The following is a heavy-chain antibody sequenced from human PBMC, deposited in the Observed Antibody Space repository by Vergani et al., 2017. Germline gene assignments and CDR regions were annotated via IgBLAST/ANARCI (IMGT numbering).Heavy chain of an antibody. CDR3: ARDRDCSSTSCYTSNYYYYIDV. CDR1: GGTFSSYA. V-gene: IGHV1-69*01. Sequence: QVQLVQSGAEVKKPGSSVKVSCKASGGTFSSYAISWVRQAPGQGLEWMGGIIPIFGTANYAQKFQGRVTITADESTSTAYMELSSLISEDTAVYYCARDRDCSSTSCYTSNYYYYIDVWGKGTTVTVSS. D-gene: IGHD2-2*02. CDR2: IIPIFGTA. J-gene: IGHJ6*03.